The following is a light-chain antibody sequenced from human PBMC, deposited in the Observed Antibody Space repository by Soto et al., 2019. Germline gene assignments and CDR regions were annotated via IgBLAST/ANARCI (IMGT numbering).Light chain of an antibody. Sequence: QSVLTQPPSVSGAPGQRVTISCTGSSSNIGAGYDGHWYQQLPGTAPKLLIYGNSNRPSGVPDRFSGSKSGTSASLAITGLQAEDEADYYCQSYDSSLSGWVFGTGTKLTVL. CDR1: SSNIGAGYD. J-gene: IGLJ1*01. CDR3: QSYDSSLSGWV. V-gene: IGLV1-40*01. CDR2: GNS.